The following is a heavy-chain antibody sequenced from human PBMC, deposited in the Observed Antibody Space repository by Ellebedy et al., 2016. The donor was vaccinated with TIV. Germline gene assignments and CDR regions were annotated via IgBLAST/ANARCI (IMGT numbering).Heavy chain of an antibody. V-gene: IGHV4-59*01. CDR2: IYYSGST. D-gene: IGHD3-10*01. J-gene: IGHJ5*02. CDR3: ARGLVTMVRGETRRFPTWFDP. CDR1: GGSISSYY. Sequence: SETLSLTCTVSGGSISSYYWSWIRQPPGKGLEWIGYIYYSGSTKYNPSLKSRVTISVDTSKNQFFLKLTSVTAADTAVYYCARGLVTMVRGETRRFPTWFDPWGQGTLVIVSS.